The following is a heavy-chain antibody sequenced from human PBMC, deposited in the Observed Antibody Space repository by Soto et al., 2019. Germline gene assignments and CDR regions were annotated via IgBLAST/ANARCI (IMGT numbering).Heavy chain of an antibody. Sequence: GSSVKVSCKASGGTFSSSTISWVRQAPGQGLEWMGRIIPILGIANYAQKFQGRVTFTRDTSAGTVYMQLSSLTSEDTAVYYCARDDSGFSGSHYIDYFNYWGQGALVTVSS. D-gene: IGHD1-26*01. CDR2: IIPILGIA. CDR1: GGTFSSST. J-gene: IGHJ4*02. V-gene: IGHV1-69*04. CDR3: ARDDSGFSGSHYIDYFNY.